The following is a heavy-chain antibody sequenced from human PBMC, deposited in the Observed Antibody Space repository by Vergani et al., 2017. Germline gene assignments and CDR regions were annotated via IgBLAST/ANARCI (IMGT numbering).Heavy chain of an antibody. V-gene: IGHV1-18*01. D-gene: IGHD4-17*01. CDR1: GYTFTSYG. CDR2: ISAYNGNT. CDR3: AREVDYGDYYYYYYYMDV. Sequence: QVQLVQSGAEVKKPGASVKVSCKASGYTFTSYGISWVRQAPGQGLEWMGWISAYNGNTNYAQKLQGRVTMTTDTSTSTAYMELRSLRSDDTAVYYCAREVDYGDYYYYYYYMDVWGKGTTVTVSS. J-gene: IGHJ6*03.